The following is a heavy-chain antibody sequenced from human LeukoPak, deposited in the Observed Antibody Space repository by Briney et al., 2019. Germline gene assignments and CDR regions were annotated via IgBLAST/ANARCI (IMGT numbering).Heavy chain of an antibody. Sequence: GGSLRLSCAASGFTFSNAWMSWVRQAPGKGLEWVGCIKSKTDGGTTDYAAPVKGRFTISRDDSKNTLYLQMNSLKTEDTAVYYCTTDCAAYFDPWGQGTLVTVSS. CDR2: IKSKTDGGTT. D-gene: IGHD6-13*01. J-gene: IGHJ5*02. CDR1: GFTFSNAW. V-gene: IGHV3-15*01. CDR3: TTDCAAYFDP.